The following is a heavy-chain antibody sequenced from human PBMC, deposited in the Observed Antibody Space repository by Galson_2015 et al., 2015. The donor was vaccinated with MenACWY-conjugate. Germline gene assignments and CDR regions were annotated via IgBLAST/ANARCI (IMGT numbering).Heavy chain of an antibody. CDR1: GFTFNNYW. J-gene: IGHJ4*02. CDR3: ARDNNWSFDS. CDR2: IKADGSFS. V-gene: IGHV3-74*01. D-gene: IGHD1-1*01. Sequence: SLRLSCAASGFTFNNYWMHWVRQPPGKGLEWISYIKADGSFSNYADSVKGRFTISTDNAKNMVYLQMDGLGAEDTAVYFCARDNNWSFDSWGQGTLVTVSS.